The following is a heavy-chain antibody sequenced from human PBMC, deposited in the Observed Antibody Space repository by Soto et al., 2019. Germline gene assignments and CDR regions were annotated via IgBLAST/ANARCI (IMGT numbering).Heavy chain of an antibody. D-gene: IGHD3-3*01. CDR1: GGTFSSYA. CDR2: IIPIFGTA. CDR3: ARANGHYDFWSGYSYFDY. V-gene: IGHV1-69*13. J-gene: IGHJ4*02. Sequence: ASVKVSCKASGGTFSSYAISWVRQAPGQGLEWMGGIIPIFGTANYAQKFQGRVTITADESTSTAYMELSSLRSEDTAVYYCARANGHYDFWSGYSYFDYWGQGTLVTVSS.